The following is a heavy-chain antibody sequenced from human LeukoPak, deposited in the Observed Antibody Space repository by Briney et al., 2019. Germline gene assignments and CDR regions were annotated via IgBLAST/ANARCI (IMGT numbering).Heavy chain of an antibody. CDR3: VRQLMGATHAYYFDF. CDR1: GGSFSGYY. Sequence: SGTLSLTCAVYGGSFSGYYWSWIRQPPGKGLEWIGEINHSGSTNYNPSLKSRVTISVDMSKNQFSLKVSSVTAADTALYYCVRQLMGATHAYYFDFWGQGTLVTVSS. D-gene: IGHD1-26*01. CDR2: INHSGST. J-gene: IGHJ4*02. V-gene: IGHV4-34*01.